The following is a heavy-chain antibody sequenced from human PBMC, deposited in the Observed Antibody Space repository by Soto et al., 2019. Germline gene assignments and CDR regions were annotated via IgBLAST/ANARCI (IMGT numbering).Heavy chain of an antibody. V-gene: IGHV3-21*01. J-gene: IGHJ4*02. D-gene: IGHD2-15*01. CDR3: ARDRCCSGGSCYWEGDY. CDR1: GFTFSSYS. CDR2: ISSSSSYI. Sequence: PGGSLRLSCAASGFTFSSYSMNWVRQAPGKGLEWVSSISSSSSYIYYADSVKGRFTISRDNAKNSLYLQMNSLRAEDTAVYYCARDRCCSGGSCYWEGDYWGQGTLVTVSS.